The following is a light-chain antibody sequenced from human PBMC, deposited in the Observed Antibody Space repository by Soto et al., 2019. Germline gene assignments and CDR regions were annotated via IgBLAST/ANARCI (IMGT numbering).Light chain of an antibody. Sequence: QSVLTQPPSVSAAPEQKVTVSCSGSRSNIGNNYVSWYQHLPGTAPKLLIYDNDKRPSGIPDRFSASKSGTSATLGITGLQTGDEADYYCEAWDSSLSAGVFGGGTKVTVL. CDR1: RSNIGNNY. CDR2: DND. CDR3: EAWDSSLSAGV. V-gene: IGLV1-51*01. J-gene: IGLJ3*02.